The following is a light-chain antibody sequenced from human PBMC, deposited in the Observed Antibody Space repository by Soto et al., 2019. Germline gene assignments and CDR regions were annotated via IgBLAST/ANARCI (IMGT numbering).Light chain of an antibody. J-gene: IGKJ2*01. CDR2: GAS. V-gene: IGKV1-9*01. CDR1: QDITNF. CDR3: QHLTRYPYT. Sequence: DIQLPQSPSFLSASVGDRVTITCRASQDITNFLAWYQQKPGKAPELLIYGASTLHSGVPPRFSGSGSGTEFTLTISSLQPEDFVTYHCQHLTRYPYTFGQGTKVNIK.